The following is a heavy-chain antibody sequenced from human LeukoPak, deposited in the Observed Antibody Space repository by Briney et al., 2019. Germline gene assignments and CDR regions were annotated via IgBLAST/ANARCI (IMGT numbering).Heavy chain of an antibody. CDR1: GFTFSSYW. V-gene: IGHV3-30*02. J-gene: IGHJ4*02. CDR2: IRNDGSNK. Sequence: GGSLILSCAASGFTFSSYWMSWVRQAPGKGLDWVAFIRNDGSNKYYADSVKGRFTISRDNSKNTLYLQMNSLRAEDTAVYYCAKVSYCGGDCYWDYWGQGTLVTVSS. CDR3: AKVSYCGGDCYWDY. D-gene: IGHD2-21*02.